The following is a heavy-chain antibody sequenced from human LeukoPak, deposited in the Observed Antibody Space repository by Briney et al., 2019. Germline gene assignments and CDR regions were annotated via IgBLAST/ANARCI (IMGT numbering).Heavy chain of an antibody. CDR3: ASQGLRASPINDY. D-gene: IGHD4-17*01. CDR2: INHSGST. Sequence: SETLSLTCTVSGGSISSYYWSWIRQPPGKGLEWIGEINHSGSTNYNPSLKSRVTISVDTSKNQFSLKLSSVTAADTAVYYCASQGLRASPINDYWGQGTLVTVSS. J-gene: IGHJ4*02. CDR1: GGSISSYY. V-gene: IGHV4-34*01.